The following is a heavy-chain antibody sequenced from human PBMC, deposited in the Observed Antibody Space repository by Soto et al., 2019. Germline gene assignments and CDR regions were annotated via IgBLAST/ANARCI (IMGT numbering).Heavy chain of an antibody. CDR1: GYTFTSYD. V-gene: IGHV1-8*01. CDR2: MNPNSGNT. J-gene: IGHJ6*03. D-gene: IGHD3-9*01. Sequence: QVQLVQSGAEVKKPGASVKVSCKASGYTFTSYDINWVRQATGQGLEWMGWMNPNSGNTGYAQKFQGGVTTTRNTSISTAYMELSSLRSEDTAVYYCARSPYDILTGYYSYYYMDVWGKGTTVTVSS. CDR3: ARSPYDILTGYYSYYYMDV.